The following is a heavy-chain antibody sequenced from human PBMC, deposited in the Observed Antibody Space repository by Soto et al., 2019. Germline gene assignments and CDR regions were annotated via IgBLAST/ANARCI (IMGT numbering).Heavy chain of an antibody. CDR3: ARKTDSIPSGGDV. D-gene: IGHD3-10*01. Sequence: EVQLVESGGGLVQPGGSLRLSCTASGFAVRHNYMTWVRQAPGKGLEWVSLIYSGGDTAYADSVKGRFTISRHTSQNTLYLQMNSLRAEDTAVYYCARKTDSIPSGGDVWGKVTAVTVSS. CDR1: GFAVRHNY. J-gene: IGHJ6*04. CDR2: IYSGGDT. V-gene: IGHV3-53*04.